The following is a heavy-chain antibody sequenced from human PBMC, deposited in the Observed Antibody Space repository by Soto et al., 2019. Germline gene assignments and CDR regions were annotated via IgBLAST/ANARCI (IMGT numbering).Heavy chain of an antibody. V-gene: IGHV4-34*01. J-gene: IGHJ3*02. Sequence: QVQQQPWGAGLLKPSETLSLTCAVYAGSFSHYYWNWIRQSPGKGLEWIGKIKHSGSSNYNPSLRSRVSISVDMSKNQFSLRSTSVTAADTAVYYCARGGSSDWQVALDIWGQGTMVTVSS. D-gene: IGHD6-19*01. CDR2: IKHSGSS. CDR3: ARGGSSDWQVALDI. CDR1: AGSFSHYY.